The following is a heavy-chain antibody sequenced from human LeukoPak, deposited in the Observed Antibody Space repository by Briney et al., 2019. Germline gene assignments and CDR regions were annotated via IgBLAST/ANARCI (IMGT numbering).Heavy chain of an antibody. V-gene: IGHV4-34*01. CDR1: GGSFSGYY. Sequence: PSETLSLTCAVYGGSFSGYYWGWIRQPPGKGLEWIGEINHSGSTNYNPSLKSRVTISVDTSKNQFSLKLSSVTAADTAVYYCARGGYYDFWSGFYFDYRGQGTLVTVSS. J-gene: IGHJ4*02. CDR2: INHSGST. D-gene: IGHD3-3*01. CDR3: ARGGYYDFWSGFYFDY.